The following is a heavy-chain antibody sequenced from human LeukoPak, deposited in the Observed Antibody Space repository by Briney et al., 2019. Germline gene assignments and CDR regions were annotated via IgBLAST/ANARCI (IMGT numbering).Heavy chain of an antibody. D-gene: IGHD5-18*01. Sequence: PGGSLRLSCAASGFTVSSNYMSWVRQAPGKGLEWVSGISWNSGSIGYADSVKGRFTISRDNAKNSLYLQMNSLRAEDTALYYCAKDIDTAMGFFDYWGQGTLVTVSS. CDR3: AKDIDTAMGFFDY. J-gene: IGHJ4*02. V-gene: IGHV3-9*01. CDR1: GFTVSSNY. CDR2: ISWNSGSI.